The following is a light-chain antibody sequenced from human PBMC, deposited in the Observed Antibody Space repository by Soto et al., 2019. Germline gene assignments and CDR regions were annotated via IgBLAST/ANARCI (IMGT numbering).Light chain of an antibody. CDR2: SNN. CDR1: SSNIGSNT. V-gene: IGLV1-44*01. J-gene: IGLJ1*01. CDR3: AAWDDSLNGFYV. Sequence: QSVLTQPPSASGTPGQRVTISCSGSSSNIGSNTVNWYQQLPGTAPKLLIYSNNQRPSGVPDRFSGSKSGTSASLAISGLQSEHEADYYCAAWDDSLNGFYVFGTGTKLTVL.